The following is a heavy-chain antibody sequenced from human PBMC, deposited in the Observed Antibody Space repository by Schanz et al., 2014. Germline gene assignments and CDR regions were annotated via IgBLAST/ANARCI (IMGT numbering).Heavy chain of an antibody. CDR2: TYSGGST. CDR3: AKDVRPVANTVHFYYMDV. V-gene: IGHV3-23*04. Sequence: VQLVDSGGGLVQPGGSLRLSCAGSGFTFSSYAMSWVRQAPGKGLEWVSITYSGGSTYYADSVKGRFTISRDNSKNTLYLLMNSLRAEDTAVYYCAKDVRPVANTVHFYYMDVWGQGTTVTVSS. CDR1: GFTFSSYA. D-gene: IGHD6-19*01. J-gene: IGHJ6*02.